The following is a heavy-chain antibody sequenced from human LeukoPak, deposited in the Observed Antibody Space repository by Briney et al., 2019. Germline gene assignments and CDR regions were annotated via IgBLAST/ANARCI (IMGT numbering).Heavy chain of an antibody. CDR1: GFTFSNYG. D-gene: IGHD1-26*01. CDR3: ARREGGTTLDY. J-gene: IGHJ4*02. V-gene: IGHV3-30*03. Sequence: PGRPLRLSCAASGFTFSNYGMHWVRQAPGKGLEWVAVISYDGSNKYYVDSVKGRFTISRDNSKNTLYLQMNSLRTEDTAVYYCARREGGTTLDYWGQGTLVTVSS. CDR2: ISYDGSNK.